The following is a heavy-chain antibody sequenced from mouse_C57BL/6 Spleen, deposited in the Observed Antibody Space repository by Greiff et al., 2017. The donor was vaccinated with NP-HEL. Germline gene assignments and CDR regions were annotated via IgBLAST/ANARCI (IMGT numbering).Heavy chain of an antibody. D-gene: IGHD1-1*01. V-gene: IGHV1-64*01. CDR3: ARHAFITTGNYFDY. CDR1: GYTFTSYW. CDR2: IHPNSGST. J-gene: IGHJ2*01. Sequence: VQLQQPGAELVKPGASVKLSCKASGYTFTSYWMHWVKQRPGQGLEWIGMIHPNSGSTNYNEKFKSKATLTVDKSSSTAYMQLSSLTSEDSAVYYCARHAFITTGNYFDYWGQGTTLTVSS.